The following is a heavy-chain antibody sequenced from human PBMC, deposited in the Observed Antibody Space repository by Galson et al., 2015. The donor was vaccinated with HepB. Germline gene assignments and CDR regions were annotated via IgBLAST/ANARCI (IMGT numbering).Heavy chain of an antibody. CDR2: IIPIFGTA. Sequence: SVKVSCKASGGTFSSYAISWVRQAPGQGLEWMGGIIPIFGTANYAQKFQGRVTITADESTSTAYMELSSLRSEDTAVYYCARDKGYSGYDKYYYYYGMDVWGQGTTVTVSS. CDR3: ARDKGYSGYDKYYYYYGMDV. D-gene: IGHD5-12*01. J-gene: IGHJ6*02. V-gene: IGHV1-69*13. CDR1: GGTFSSYA.